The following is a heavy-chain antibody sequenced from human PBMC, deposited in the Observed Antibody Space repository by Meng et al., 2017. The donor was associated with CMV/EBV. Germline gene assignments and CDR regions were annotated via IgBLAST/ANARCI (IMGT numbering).Heavy chain of an antibody. D-gene: IGHD1-1*01. CDR1: GGSISSYY. Sequence: GSLRLSCTVSGGSISSYYWSWIRQPPGKGLEWIGYIYYSGSTNYNHSLKSRVTISVDTSKNQFSLKLSSVTAADTAVYYCARELEPSYGMDVWGQGTTVTVSS. V-gene: IGHV4-59*01. CDR3: ARELEPSYGMDV. CDR2: IYYSGST. J-gene: IGHJ6*02.